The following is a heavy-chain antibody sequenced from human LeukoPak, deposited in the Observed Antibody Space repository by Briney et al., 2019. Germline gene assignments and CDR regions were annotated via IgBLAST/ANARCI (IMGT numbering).Heavy chain of an antibody. D-gene: IGHD3-10*01. Sequence: GGSLRLSCAASGFTFTTYWMTWVRQAPGKGLEWVASINQDGSEKYFVDSVKGRFTISRDNAKNSLYLQMNSLRVEDTAVYYCVRVAKFYYGSETYYFFEHWGQGTPVTASS. CDR1: GFTFTTYW. J-gene: IGHJ4*02. CDR3: VRVAKFYYGSETYYFFEH. V-gene: IGHV3-7*01. CDR2: INQDGSEK.